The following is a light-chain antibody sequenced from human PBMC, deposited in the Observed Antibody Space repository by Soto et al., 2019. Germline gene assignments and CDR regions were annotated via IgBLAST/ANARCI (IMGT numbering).Light chain of an antibody. CDR3: QYWDDYSWT. J-gene: IGKJ1*01. CDR2: KAS. V-gene: IGKV1-5*03. CDR1: QSITAW. Sequence: DIQMTQSPSPLSASVGDRVTITCRASQSITAWLAWYQQKPGKAPKFLIYKASNLEGGVPSRFSGSGSGTEFTLTISSVQPDDFATYYCQYWDDYSWTFGQGTKVEIK.